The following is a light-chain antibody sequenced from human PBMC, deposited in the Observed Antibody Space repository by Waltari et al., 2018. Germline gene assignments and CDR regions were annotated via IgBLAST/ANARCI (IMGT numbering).Light chain of an antibody. V-gene: IGLV2-11*01. J-gene: IGLJ3*02. CDR2: DVT. Sequence: QSALTQPRSVPGSPGPSVTISCTGTTSDVGAYNYVSWYQQHPGKAPKFMIFDVTNRPSGVPDRFSGSKSGNTASLTISGLQAEDEADYYCCSYAGRYTWVFGGGTKLTVL. CDR3: CSYAGRYTWV. CDR1: TSDVGAYNY.